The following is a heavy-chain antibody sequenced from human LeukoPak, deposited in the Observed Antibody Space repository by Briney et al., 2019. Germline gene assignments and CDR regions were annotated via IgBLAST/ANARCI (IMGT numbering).Heavy chain of an antibody. CDR1: GGSISSYY. V-gene: IGHV4-59*08. J-gene: IGHJ4*02. D-gene: IGHD2-21*02. CDR2: IYYSGST. Sequence: SETLSLTCTVSGGSISSYYWSWIRQPPGKGLEWIGYIYYSGSTNYNPSLKSRVTISVDTSKNQFSLRLSSVTAADTAVYYCASSYQPLLSPFDYWGQGTLVTVSS. CDR3: ASSYQPLLSPFDY.